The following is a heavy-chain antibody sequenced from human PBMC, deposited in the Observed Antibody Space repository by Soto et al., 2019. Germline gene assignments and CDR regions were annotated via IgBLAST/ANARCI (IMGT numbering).Heavy chain of an antibody. CDR3: AFYYYGSGSYRAFDY. CDR1: GFTFSNYV. J-gene: IGHJ4*02. Sequence: PGGSLRLSCAASGFTFSNYVMIWVRQAPGKGLEWVSGISGGGYSTYYADSVKGRFTISRDNSKNTLYLHMSSLRAEDTAVYYCAFYYYGSGSYRAFDYWGQGTLVTVSS. CDR2: ISGGGYST. D-gene: IGHD3-10*01. V-gene: IGHV3-23*01.